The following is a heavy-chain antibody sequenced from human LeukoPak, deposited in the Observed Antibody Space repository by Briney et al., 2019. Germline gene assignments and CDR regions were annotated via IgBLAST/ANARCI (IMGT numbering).Heavy chain of an antibody. J-gene: IGHJ4*02. V-gene: IGHV3-48*04. D-gene: IGHD3-9*01. CDR3: ARTLYDVLTGYHVAYFDY. Sequence: GGSLRLSCAASGFTFSSYSMNWVRQAPGKGLEWVSYISSSSSTIYYAGSVKGRFTISRDNAKNPLYLQMSSLRAEDTAVYYCARTLYDVLTGYHVAYFDYWGQGTLVTVSS. CDR1: GFTFSSYS. CDR2: ISSSSSTI.